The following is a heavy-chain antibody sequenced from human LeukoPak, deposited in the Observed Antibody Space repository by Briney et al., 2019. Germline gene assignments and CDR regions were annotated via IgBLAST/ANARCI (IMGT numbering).Heavy chain of an antibody. J-gene: IGHJ4*02. CDR3: AKDRRYSSGWHSGED. D-gene: IGHD6-19*01. V-gene: IGHV3-23*01. Sequence: PGGSLRLSCAASGFTFSGYAMSWVRQAPGKGLEWVSAISGSGNNTYYADPVKGRFTISRDNSKNTLYLQMNSLRAEDTAVYYCAKDRRYSSGWHSGEDWGQGTLVTFSS. CDR1: GFTFSGYA. CDR2: ISGSGNNT.